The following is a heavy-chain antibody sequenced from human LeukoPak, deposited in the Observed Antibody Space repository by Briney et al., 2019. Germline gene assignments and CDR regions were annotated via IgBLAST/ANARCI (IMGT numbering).Heavy chain of an antibody. CDR1: GYTFTSYG. CDR3: ASNSDSWSGTTPGYFDL. CDR2: IIPIFGTA. V-gene: IGHV1-69*05. J-gene: IGHJ2*01. D-gene: IGHD3-3*01. Sequence: SVKVSCKASGYTFTSYGISWVRQAPGQGLEWMGEIIPIFGTANYAQKFQGRVTITTDESTSTAYMELSSLRSEDTAVYYCASNSDSWSGTTPGYFDLWGRGTLVTVSS.